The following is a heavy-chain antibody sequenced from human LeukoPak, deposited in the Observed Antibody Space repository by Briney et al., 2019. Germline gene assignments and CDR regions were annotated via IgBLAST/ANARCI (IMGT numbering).Heavy chain of an antibody. J-gene: IGHJ3*02. CDR1: GYTFTSYD. Sequence: ASVKVSCKASGYTFTSYDINWVRQATGQGLEWMGWMNPNSGNTGYAQKFQGRVTMTRNTSISTAYMELSSLRSEDTAVYYCARGWRELLVNAFDIWGQGTMVTVSS. CDR2: MNPNSGNT. CDR3: ARGWRELLVNAFDI. D-gene: IGHD1-26*01. V-gene: IGHV1-8*01.